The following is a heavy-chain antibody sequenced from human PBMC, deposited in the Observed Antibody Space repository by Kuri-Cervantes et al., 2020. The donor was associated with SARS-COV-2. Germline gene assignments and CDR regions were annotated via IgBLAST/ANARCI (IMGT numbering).Heavy chain of an antibody. CDR1: GYTFTGYY. Sequence: ASGNVSWKASGYTFTGYYMHCVRQAPGQGLEWMGWIIPNSGGTNYAQKFQGWVTMTRDTSISTVYMELSRLRSDETAVYYCARATHFRRLVVISEGGSFDIWGQGTMVTVSS. V-gene: IGHV1-2*04. CDR2: IIPNSGGT. J-gene: IGHJ3*02. D-gene: IGHD3-22*01. CDR3: ARATHFRRLVVISEGGSFDI.